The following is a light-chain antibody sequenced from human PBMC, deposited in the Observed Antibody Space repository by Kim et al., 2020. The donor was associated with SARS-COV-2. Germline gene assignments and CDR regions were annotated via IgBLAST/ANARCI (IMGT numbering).Light chain of an antibody. CDR1: NGFSNYK. V-gene: IGLV9-49*01. Sequence: CTLRNGFSNYKVAWYQQGPGKGPRFVMRVDTGGIVGSKGDGIPDRFSVLGSGLNRYLTIKNLQEEDESDYHCGADHASGSNFIRVFGGGTQLTVL. CDR2: VDTGGIVG. CDR3: GADHASGSNFIRV. J-gene: IGLJ2*01.